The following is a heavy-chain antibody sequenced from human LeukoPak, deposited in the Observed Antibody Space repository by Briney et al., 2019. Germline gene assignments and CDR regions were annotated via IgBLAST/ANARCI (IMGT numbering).Heavy chain of an antibody. V-gene: IGHV3-21*01. D-gene: IGHD6-19*01. J-gene: IGHJ6*03. CDR2: ISSSSSYI. Sequence: PGGSLRLSCAASGFTFSTYWMNWVRQAPGKGLEWVSSISSSSSYIYYADSVKGRFTISRDNAKNSLYLQMNSLRAEDTAVYYCARDAVAGIPYYYYMDVWGKGTTVTVSS. CDR1: GFTFSTYW. CDR3: ARDAVAGIPYYYYMDV.